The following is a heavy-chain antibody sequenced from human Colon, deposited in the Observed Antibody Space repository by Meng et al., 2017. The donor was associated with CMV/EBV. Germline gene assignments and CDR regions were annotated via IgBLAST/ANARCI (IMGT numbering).Heavy chain of an antibody. J-gene: IGHJ4*02. Sequence: GESLKISCVVSGFTFSNYVMYWVRQAPGKGLEWVAFIRFSGTDTRYPDSLKGRFTISRDNSKNTLFLQMNGLRPDDTAVYYCVRAQWLDYWGQGTLVTVSS. CDR3: VRAQWLDY. CDR1: GFTFSNYV. V-gene: IGHV3-30*02. D-gene: IGHD6-19*01. CDR2: IRFSGTDT.